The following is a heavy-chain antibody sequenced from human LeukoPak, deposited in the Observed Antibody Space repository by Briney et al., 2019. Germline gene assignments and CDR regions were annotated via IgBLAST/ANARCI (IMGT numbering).Heavy chain of an antibody. J-gene: IGHJ5*02. CDR2: INPNTGST. CDR1: GGTFSSYA. CDR3: ARDPWGGDIVVVPAAIHDP. V-gene: IGHV1-2*06. D-gene: IGHD2-2*01. Sequence: ASVKVSCKASGGTFSSYAISWVRQAPGQGLEWMGRINPNTGSTKYAQKFQGRVTMTRDTSISTAYMELSRLRSDDTAVFYCARDPWGGDIVVVPAAIHDPWGQGTLVTVSS.